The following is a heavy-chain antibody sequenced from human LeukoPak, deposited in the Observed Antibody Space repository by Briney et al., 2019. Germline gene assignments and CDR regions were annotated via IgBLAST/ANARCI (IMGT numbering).Heavy chain of an antibody. CDR3: ARHAYGDYRWFDP. CDR1: GGSISSYY. V-gene: IGHV4-59*08. CDR2: IYYSGST. J-gene: IGHJ5*02. Sequence: SETLSLTCTVSGGSISSYYWSWIRQPPGKGLEWIGYIYYSGSTNYNPSLKSRVTISVDTSKNQFSLKLGSVTAADTAVYYCARHAYGDYRWFDPWGQGTLVTVSS. D-gene: IGHD4-17*01.